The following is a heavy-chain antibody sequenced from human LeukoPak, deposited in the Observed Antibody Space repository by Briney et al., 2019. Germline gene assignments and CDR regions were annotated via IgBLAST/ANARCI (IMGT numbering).Heavy chain of an antibody. Sequence: GGSLRLSCAASGFTFSSYAMSWVRQAPGKGLERVSAISVSGGTTNYADSVKGRFTISRDNSKNTLYLQMNSLRAEDTAIYYCAKDLNYPRGRGQGTLVTVSS. CDR2: ISVSGGTT. CDR3: AKDLNYPRG. J-gene: IGHJ4*02. D-gene: IGHD1-7*01. V-gene: IGHV3-23*01. CDR1: GFTFSSYA.